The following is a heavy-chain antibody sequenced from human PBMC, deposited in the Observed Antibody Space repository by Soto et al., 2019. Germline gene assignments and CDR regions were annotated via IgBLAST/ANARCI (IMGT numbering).Heavy chain of an antibody. CDR2: INPSGGST. J-gene: IGHJ4*02. CDR1: GYTFTSYY. V-gene: IGHV1-46*01. CDR3: ARGHSSYYDSSGYFLDY. D-gene: IGHD3-22*01. Sequence: ASVKVSCKASGYTFTSYYMHWVRQAPGQGLEWMGIINPSGGSTSYAQEFQGRVTMTRDTSTSTVYMELSSLRSEDTAVYYCARGHSSYYDSSGYFLDYWGQGTLVTVSS.